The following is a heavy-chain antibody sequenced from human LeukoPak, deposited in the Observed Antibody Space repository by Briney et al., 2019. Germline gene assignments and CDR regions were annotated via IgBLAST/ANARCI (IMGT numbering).Heavy chain of an antibody. V-gene: IGHV1-2*02. J-gene: IGHJ4*02. CDR3: ARHLHFDY. CDR2: INPGTGGT. Sequence: ASVKVSCKASRYTFTGFYIHWVRQAPGQGLEWMGWINPGTGGTSYAQNFQARATLTRDTSTSTAYMELNSLRSDDTAVYFCARHLHFDYWGQGTLVSV. CDR1: RYTFTGFY.